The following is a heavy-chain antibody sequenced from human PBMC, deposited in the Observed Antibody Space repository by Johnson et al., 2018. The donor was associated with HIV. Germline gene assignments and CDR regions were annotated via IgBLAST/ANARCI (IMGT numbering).Heavy chain of an antibody. Sequence: EVQLVESGGGLVQPGRSLRLSCAASGFTFDEYAMHWVRQAPGKGLEWVSGISWNSDSIGYVDSVKGRFTISRDNAKNSLYLQMNSLRAEDTALYYCAKALSGWFDAFDIWGQGTMVTVSS. V-gene: IGHV3-9*01. CDR1: GFTFDEYA. CDR2: ISWNSDSI. D-gene: IGHD6-19*01. CDR3: AKALSGWFDAFDI. J-gene: IGHJ3*02.